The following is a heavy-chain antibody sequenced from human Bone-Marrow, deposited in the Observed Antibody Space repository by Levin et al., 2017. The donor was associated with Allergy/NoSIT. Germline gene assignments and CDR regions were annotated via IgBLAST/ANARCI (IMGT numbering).Heavy chain of an antibody. V-gene: IGHV3-74*01. Sequence: GGSLRLSCAASGFNFGIYWMHWVRQAPGKGLMWVARVDSDGGNTNYAHSVKGRFTISRDNAKNTLYLQMNSLSAEDTAVYYCARPKYSGSYDFWGQGGLVAVSS. J-gene: IGHJ4*02. CDR3: ARPKYSGSYDF. D-gene: IGHD1-26*01. CDR2: VDSDGGNT. CDR1: GFNFGIYW.